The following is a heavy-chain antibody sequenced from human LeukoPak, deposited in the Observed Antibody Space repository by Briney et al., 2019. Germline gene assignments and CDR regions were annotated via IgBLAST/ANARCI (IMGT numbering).Heavy chain of an antibody. Sequence: RPGGSLRLSCAAYQFTFSNYDMSWVRQAPGRGLEWVSVVNSGSSSTTYADSVKGRFTISRDNSENTVYLQMNSLRAEDTAVYYCAKRGSGRYFDYWGQGTLVTVSS. CDR3: AKRGSGRYFDY. CDR2: VNSGSSST. CDR1: QFTFSNYD. D-gene: IGHD5-12*01. V-gene: IGHV3-23*03. J-gene: IGHJ4*02.